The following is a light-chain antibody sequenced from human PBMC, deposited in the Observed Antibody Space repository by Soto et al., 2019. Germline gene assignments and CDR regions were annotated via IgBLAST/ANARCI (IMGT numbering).Light chain of an antibody. CDR1: SEHSNYA. J-gene: IGLJ2*01. CDR3: QTWGSGIVV. V-gene: IGLV4-69*01. Sequence: QAVVTQSPSASASLGASVKLTCTLSSEHSNYAIAWHQQQSEKGPRYLMKLNSDGSHSKGDGIPDRFSGSSSEAERYLTISSLQSEDEADYYCQTWGSGIVVFGGGTKLTVL. CDR2: LNSDGSH.